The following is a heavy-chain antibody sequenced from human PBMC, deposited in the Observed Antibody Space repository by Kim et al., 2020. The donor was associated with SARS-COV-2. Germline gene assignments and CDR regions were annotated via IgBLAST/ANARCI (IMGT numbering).Heavy chain of an antibody. D-gene: IGHD3-22*01. CDR1: GGSISSYY. Sequence: SETLSLTCTVSGGSISSYYWSWIRQPPGKGLEWIGYIYYSGSTNYNPSLKSRVTISVDTSKNQFSLKLSSVTAADTAVYYCAHNYYDSSGHYYYYMDVWGKGTTVTVSS. CDR2: IYYSGST. V-gene: IGHV4-59*01. CDR3: AHNYYDSSGHYYYYMDV. J-gene: IGHJ6*03.